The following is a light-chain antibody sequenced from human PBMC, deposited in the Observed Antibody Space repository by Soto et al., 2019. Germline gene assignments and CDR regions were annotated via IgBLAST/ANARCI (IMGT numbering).Light chain of an antibody. J-gene: IGLJ3*02. Sequence: QSVLTQPPSASGTPGQRVTISCSGSTSNIGSNAVNWYQHLPGTAPKLLIYTNNQRPSGVPDQFSGSKSGTSASLAISGLQSEDEADYYCAAWDDSLNGVFGGGTKLTVL. V-gene: IGLV1-44*01. CDR1: TSNIGSNA. CDR2: TNN. CDR3: AAWDDSLNGV.